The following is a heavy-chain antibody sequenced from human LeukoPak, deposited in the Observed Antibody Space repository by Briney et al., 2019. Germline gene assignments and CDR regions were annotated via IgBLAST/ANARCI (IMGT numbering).Heavy chain of an antibody. D-gene: IGHD5-18*01. V-gene: IGHV1-18*01. CDR3: ARDGSIQLWPPDYYYGMDV. CDR1: GGTFSSYA. CDR2: ISAYNGNT. Sequence: GSSVKVSCKASGGTFSSYAISWVRQAPGQGLEWMGWISAYNGNTNYAQKLQGRVTMTTDTSTSTAYMELRSLRSDDTAVYYCARDGSIQLWPPDYYYGMDVWGQGTTVTVSS. J-gene: IGHJ6*02.